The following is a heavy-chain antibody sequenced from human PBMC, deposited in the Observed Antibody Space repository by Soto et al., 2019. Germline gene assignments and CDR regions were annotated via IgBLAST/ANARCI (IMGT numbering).Heavy chain of an antibody. CDR3: ARHIISGDYYDSSGYYSAYYYGMDV. CDR2: IYPGDSDT. V-gene: IGHV5-51*01. J-gene: IGHJ6*02. Sequence: GESLKISCKGSGYSFTSYWIGWVRQMPGKGLEWMGIIYPGDSDTRYSPSFQGQVTISADKSISTAYLQWSSLKASDTAMYYCARHIISGDYYDSSGYYSAYYYGMDVWGQGTTVTAP. CDR1: GYSFTSYW. D-gene: IGHD3-22*01.